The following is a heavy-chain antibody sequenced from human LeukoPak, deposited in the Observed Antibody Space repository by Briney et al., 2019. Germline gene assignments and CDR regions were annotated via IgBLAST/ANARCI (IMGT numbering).Heavy chain of an antibody. J-gene: IGHJ4*02. D-gene: IGHD6-6*01. CDR1: GFTFDDSD. V-gene: IGHV3-20*04. Sequence: GGSLRLSCAASGFTFDDSDMSWVRQAPGKGLEWVSGINWNGGSTGYADSVKGRFTISRDNAKNSLYLQMNSLRAEDTAVYYCAKSPYSSSSFDYWGQGTLVTVSS. CDR2: INWNGGST. CDR3: AKSPYSSSSFDY.